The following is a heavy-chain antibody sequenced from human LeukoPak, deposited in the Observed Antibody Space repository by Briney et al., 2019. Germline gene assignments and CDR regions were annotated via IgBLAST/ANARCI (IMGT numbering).Heavy chain of an antibody. V-gene: IGHV1-69*02. CDR2: IIPILGIA. CDR3: AIVPGIAVAGTLDY. Sequence: SVKVSCKASGGTFSSYTISWVRQAPGQGLEWMGRIIPILGIANYAQKFQGRVTITADESTSTAYMELSSLRSEDTAVYYCAIVPGIAVAGTLDYWGQGTLVTVSS. D-gene: IGHD6-19*01. CDR1: GGTFSSYT. J-gene: IGHJ4*02.